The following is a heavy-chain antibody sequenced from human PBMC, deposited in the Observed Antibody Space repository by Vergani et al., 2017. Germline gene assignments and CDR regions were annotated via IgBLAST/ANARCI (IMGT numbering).Heavy chain of an antibody. Sequence: EVQLLESGGGLVQPGGSLRLSCAASGFTFSSYAMSWVRQAPGKGLEWVSAISGSGGSTYYADSVKGRFTISRDNSKNTLYLQMNSLRAEDTAVYYCAKESWFGELQVVSGADTGFDIWGQGTMVTVSS. J-gene: IGHJ3*02. D-gene: IGHD3-10*01. CDR2: ISGSGGST. CDR3: AKESWFGELQVVSGADTGFDI. CDR1: GFTFSSYA. V-gene: IGHV3-23*01.